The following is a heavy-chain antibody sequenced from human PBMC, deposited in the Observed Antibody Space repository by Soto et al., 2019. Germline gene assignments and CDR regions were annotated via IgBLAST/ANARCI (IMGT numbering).Heavy chain of an antibody. Sequence: GGSLRLSCAASGFTVSSNYMSWVRQAPGKGLEWVSVIYSGGSTYYADSVKGRFTISRDNSKNTLYLQMNGLRAEDTAVYYCARGPGSIFAYYFDYWGQGTLVTVSS. CDR1: GFTVSSNY. D-gene: IGHD3-3*01. CDR2: IYSGGST. V-gene: IGHV3-53*01. CDR3: ARGPGSIFAYYFDY. J-gene: IGHJ4*02.